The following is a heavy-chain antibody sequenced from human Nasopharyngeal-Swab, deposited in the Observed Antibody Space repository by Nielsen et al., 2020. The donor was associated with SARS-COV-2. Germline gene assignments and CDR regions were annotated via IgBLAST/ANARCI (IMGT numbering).Heavy chain of an antibody. CDR2: ISYDGSNK. V-gene: IGHV3-30*03. D-gene: IGHD7-27*01. CDR1: GFTFSSYG. J-gene: IGHJ6*02. CDR3: ARDRWTLGMDV. Sequence: GESLKISCAASGFTFSSYGMHWVRQAPGKGLEWVAVISYDGSNKYYADSVKGRFTISRDNAKNSLYLQMNSLRAGDTAVYYCARDRWTLGMDVWGQGTTVTVSS.